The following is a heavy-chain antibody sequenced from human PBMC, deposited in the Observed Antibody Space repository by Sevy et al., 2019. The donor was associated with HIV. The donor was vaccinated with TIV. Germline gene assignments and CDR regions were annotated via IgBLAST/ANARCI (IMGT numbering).Heavy chain of an antibody. Sequence: SETLSLTCTVSGDSISNSRYYWGWIRQPPGKGLEWIGSVYYSGRTYYNPSLKSRVTLSIDTSKNQFLLKVNSVTATDTAVYYCANQPLTLISPPDSWCQGTLVTVSS. D-gene: IGHD2-2*01. J-gene: IGHJ4*02. CDR2: VYYSGRT. V-gene: IGHV4-39*01. CDR3: ANQPLTLISPPDS. CDR1: GDSISNSRYY.